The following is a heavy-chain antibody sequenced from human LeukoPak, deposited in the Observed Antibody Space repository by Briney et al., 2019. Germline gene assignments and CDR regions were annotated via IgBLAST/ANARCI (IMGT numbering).Heavy chain of an antibody. CDR1: GFTFSGSA. J-gene: IGHJ6*02. CDR3: TRTDVDTAMVRLGSMDV. Sequence: PGGSLRLSCAASGFTFSGSAMHWVRQASGKGLEWVGRIRSKANSYATAYAASVKGRFTISRDDSKNTAYLQMNSLKTEDTAVYYCTRTDVDTAMVRLGSMDVWGQGTTVTVSS. D-gene: IGHD5-18*01. V-gene: IGHV3-73*01. CDR2: IRSKANSYAT.